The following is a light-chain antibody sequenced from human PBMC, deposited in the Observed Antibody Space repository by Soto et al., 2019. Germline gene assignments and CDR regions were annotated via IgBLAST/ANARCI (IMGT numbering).Light chain of an antibody. V-gene: IGKV3-15*01. CDR2: GAS. CDR3: QQYNNLPRT. CDR1: QSVSSY. Sequence: EIVLTQSPATLSLSPGERATLSCRASQSVSSYLAWYQQKPGQAPRLLIYGASTRATDIPARFSGSGSGTEFTLTIRSLQSDDYEVYYCQQYNNLPRTFGGGTKVDIK. J-gene: IGKJ4*01.